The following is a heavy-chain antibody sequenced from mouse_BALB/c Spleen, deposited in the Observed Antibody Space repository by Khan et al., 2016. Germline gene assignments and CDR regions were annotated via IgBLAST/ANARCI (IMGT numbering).Heavy chain of an antibody. V-gene: IGHV1S56*01. D-gene: IGHD2-4*01. Sequence: QVQLKQSGPELVKPGASVKMSCKASGYTFTSYYIHWVKQRPGPGLEWIGWYYPGDGYTKYNATFKGQTTLTADKSSNTAYMLLSSLTSEDSAIYVSARYYEANSAWFAYWGQGTLVTVSA. CDR3: ARYYEANSAWFAY. J-gene: IGHJ3*01. CDR1: GYTFTSYY. CDR2: YYPGDGYT.